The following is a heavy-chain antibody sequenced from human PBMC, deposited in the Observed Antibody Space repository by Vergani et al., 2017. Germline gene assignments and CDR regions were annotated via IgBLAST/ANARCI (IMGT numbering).Heavy chain of an antibody. CDR2: MFHTGEA. J-gene: IGHJ5*01. CDR3: GVIMVRSPRRDNWFDC. V-gene: IGHV4-38-2*02. CDR1: GYSISRGFY. D-gene: IGHD3-10*01. Sequence: QIQLQESGPGLVKPSETLSLTCSVSGYSISRGFYWAWIRQTPEKGLEWIGGMFHTGEASNSPSLQSRVAFSMDTSKNQFSLQLTSVTAADTAVYFCGVIMVRSPRRDNWFDCWLRGTLVADSS.